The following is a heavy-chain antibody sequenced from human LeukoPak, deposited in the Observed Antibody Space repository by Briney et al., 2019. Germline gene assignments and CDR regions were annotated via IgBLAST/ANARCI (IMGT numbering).Heavy chain of an antibody. CDR3: AREGIVGATTTMHAFDI. CDR2: ISYDGSNK. D-gene: IGHD1-26*01. Sequence: GGSLRLSCAASGFTFSSYAMHWVRQAPGKGLEWVAVISYDGSNKYYADSVKGRFTISRDNSKNTLYLQMNSLRAEDTAVYYCAREGIVGATTTMHAFDIWGQGTMVTVSS. V-gene: IGHV3-30-3*01. J-gene: IGHJ3*02. CDR1: GFTFSSYA.